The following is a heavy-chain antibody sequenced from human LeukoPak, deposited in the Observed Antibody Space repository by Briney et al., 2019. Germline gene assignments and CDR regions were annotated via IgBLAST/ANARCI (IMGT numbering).Heavy chain of an antibody. CDR3: ARDPDITMVRGVVDGMDV. CDR1: GFTFSSYE. Sequence: GGTLRLSCTASGFTFSSYEMNWVRQAPAKGLDLVSYINSNGSTIYYADSVKGRFTISRDNAKNSLYLQMNSLRAEDTAVYYCARDPDITMVRGVVDGMDVWGQGTTVTVSS. V-gene: IGHV3-48*03. CDR2: INSNGSTI. J-gene: IGHJ6*02. D-gene: IGHD3-10*01.